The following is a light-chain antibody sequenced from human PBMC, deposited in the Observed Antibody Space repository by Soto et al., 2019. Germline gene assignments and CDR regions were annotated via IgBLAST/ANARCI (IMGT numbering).Light chain of an antibody. CDR2: AAS. J-gene: IGKJ1*01. Sequence: DIQLTQSPSFLSASVRGRVTITCRASQGISTYLAWYQQKPGKAPTLLIYAASTLQSGVPSRFSGSGSGTEFTLTISSLQPEDFATYYCQQLNTYPRTFGQGTKVEIK. V-gene: IGKV1-9*01. CDR3: QQLNTYPRT. CDR1: QGISTY.